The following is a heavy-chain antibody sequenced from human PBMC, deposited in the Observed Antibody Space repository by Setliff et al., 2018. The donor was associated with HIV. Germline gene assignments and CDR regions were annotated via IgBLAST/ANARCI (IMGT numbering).Heavy chain of an antibody. Sequence: SETLSLTCAVYNASFSDYYRGWIRQAPGKGLEWIGEINQSGSTNYNSSLRSRVTMSINLSKTQFSLKLTSVTAADTAVYYCAGRAYGPLEHWGQGNQVTVSS. J-gene: IGHJ4*02. D-gene: IGHD4-17*01. CDR2: INQSGST. CDR3: AGRAYGPLEH. CDR1: NASFSDYY. V-gene: IGHV4-34*01.